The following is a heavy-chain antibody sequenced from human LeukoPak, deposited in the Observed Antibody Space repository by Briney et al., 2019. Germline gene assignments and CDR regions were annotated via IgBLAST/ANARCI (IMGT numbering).Heavy chain of an antibody. CDR3: ARESPVVDTC. CDR2: IYTSGST. V-gene: IGHV4-61*02. J-gene: IGHJ4*02. Sequence: SQTLSLTCTVSGASLSSGSYYWSWIRQPAGRGLEWIGRIYTSGSTTYNPSLKSRVTISVDTSKNQFSLKLSSVTAADTAVYYWARESPVVDTCWGQGTLVTVSS. D-gene: IGHD2-2*01. CDR1: GASLSSGSYY.